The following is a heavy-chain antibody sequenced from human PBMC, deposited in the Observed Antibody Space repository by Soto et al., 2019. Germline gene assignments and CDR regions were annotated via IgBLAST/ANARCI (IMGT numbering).Heavy chain of an antibody. CDR3: GGGGGGGYYDSSGYMAV. CDR2: IYSDGKT. CDR1: GITVSTNY. D-gene: IGHD3-22*01. Sequence: EVQLVETGGGLIQPGGSLRLSCAASGITVSTNYMSWVRQAPGKGLEWVSVIYSDGKTFYADSVKGRFTISRDNSQNTVSLQMNSLRGEDTGVFYWGGGGGGGYYDSSGYMAVWGQGTLVTVSS. V-gene: IGHV3-53*02. J-gene: IGHJ4*02.